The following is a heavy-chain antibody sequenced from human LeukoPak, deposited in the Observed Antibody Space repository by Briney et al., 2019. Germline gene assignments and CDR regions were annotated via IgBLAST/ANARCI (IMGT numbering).Heavy chain of an antibody. D-gene: IGHD5-18*01. CDR1: GFTFSSYA. J-gene: IGHJ4*02. CDR3: AHRDTAMVRVDY. Sequence: GGSLRLSCAASGFTFSSYAMSWVRQAPGKGLEWVSAISGSGGSTYYADSVKGRFTISRDNSKNTLYLQMSSLKTEDTAVYFCAHRDTAMVRVDYWGQGTLVTVSS. V-gene: IGHV3-23*01. CDR2: ISGSGGST.